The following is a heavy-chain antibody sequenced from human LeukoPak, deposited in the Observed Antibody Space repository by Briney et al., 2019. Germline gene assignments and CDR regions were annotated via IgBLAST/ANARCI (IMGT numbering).Heavy chain of an antibody. J-gene: IGHJ6*03. Sequence: ASVKVSCKASGYTFTSYDINWVRQATGQGLEWMGWMNPNSGNTGYAQKFQGRVTMTRNTSISTAYMELGSLRSEDTAVYYYARDSLNNYYYYYYMDVWGKGTTVTVSS. V-gene: IGHV1-8*01. CDR2: MNPNSGNT. CDR1: GYTFTSYD. CDR3: ARDSLNNYYYYYYMDV. D-gene: IGHD5-18*01.